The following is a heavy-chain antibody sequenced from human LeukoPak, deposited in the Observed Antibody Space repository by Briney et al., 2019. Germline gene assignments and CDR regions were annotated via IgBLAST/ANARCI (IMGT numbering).Heavy chain of an antibody. CDR1: GFTFSTYW. CDR3: ARMGGSNWNREVNWFDP. D-gene: IGHD1-1*01. Sequence: GGSLRLSCAASGFTFSTYWMSWVRQTPGKGLEWVANIRQDGSDKYYVDSVEGRFTISRDNARNSLFLQMGSLRAEDTAVYYCARMGGSNWNREVNWFDPWGQGTQVTVSS. V-gene: IGHV3-7*01. J-gene: IGHJ5*02. CDR2: IRQDGSDK.